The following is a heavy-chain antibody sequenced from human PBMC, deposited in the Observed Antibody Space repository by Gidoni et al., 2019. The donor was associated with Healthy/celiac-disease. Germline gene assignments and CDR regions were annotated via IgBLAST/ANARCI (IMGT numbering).Heavy chain of an antibody. J-gene: IGHJ4*02. V-gene: IGHV3-30-3*01. CDR1: GFTFSSYA. CDR2: ISYDGSNK. D-gene: IGHD6-13*01. Sequence: VQLVESGGGVVQPGRSLSLSCAASGFTFSSYAMHWVRQAPGKGLEWVAVISYDGSNKYYADSVKGRFTISRDNSKNTLYLQMNSLRAEDTAVYYCARAPAAAGPFDYWGQGTLVTVSS. CDR3: ARAPAAAGPFDY.